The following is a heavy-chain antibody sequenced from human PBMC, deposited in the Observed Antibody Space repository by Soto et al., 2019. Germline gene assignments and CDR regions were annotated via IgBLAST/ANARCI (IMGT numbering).Heavy chain of an antibody. V-gene: IGHV3-74*01. D-gene: IGHD2-2*03. CDR3: ARDEWIERGMDG. J-gene: IGHJ6*02. CDR1: GFTFSSYW. CDR2: INSDGSST. Sequence: EVQLVESGGGLVQPGGSLRLSCAASGFTFSSYWMQWVRQAPGKGLVWVSRINSDGSSTTYADSVKGRFTISRDNAKDTLYLQLNSLRGGDTAVYYCARDEWIERGMDGWGQGTTVTVSS.